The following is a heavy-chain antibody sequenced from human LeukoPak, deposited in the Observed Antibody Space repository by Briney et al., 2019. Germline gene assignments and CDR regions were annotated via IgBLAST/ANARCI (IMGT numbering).Heavy chain of an antibody. V-gene: IGHV4-39*07. CDR2: IYYTGST. J-gene: IGHJ3*02. Sequence: SGTLSLTCTVSTDSINNPSYYWGWIRQPPGKGLEWIGSIYYTGSTYYKPSLKSRVTISVDRSKNQFSLKLSPVTAADTAVYYCARDRALTYSSSWTDAFDIWGQGTMVTVSS. CDR3: ARDRALTYSSSWTDAFDI. D-gene: IGHD6-13*01. CDR1: TDSINNPSYY.